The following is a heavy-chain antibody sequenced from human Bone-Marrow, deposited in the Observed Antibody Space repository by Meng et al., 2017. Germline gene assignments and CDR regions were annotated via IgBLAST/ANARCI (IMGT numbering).Heavy chain of an antibody. CDR2: ISHGVHS. CDR3: ASWIYSCCWQ. Sequence: QVLVPESGPGVVKPWGTLCLPCVVSGGTISSSDGWSRVRHPPGKELERLGEISHGVHSNYNPAPKSRVTLAIARSKNKLSLKLSSVPAAITAVYYCASWIYSCCWQWGQGTLVTVSS. CDR1: GGTISSSDG. D-gene: IGHD5-18*01. V-gene: IGHV4/OR15-8*02. J-gene: IGHJ4*02.